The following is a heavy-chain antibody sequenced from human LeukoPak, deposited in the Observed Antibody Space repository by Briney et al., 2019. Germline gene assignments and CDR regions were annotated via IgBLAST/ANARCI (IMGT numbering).Heavy chain of an antibody. D-gene: IGHD7-27*01. J-gene: IGHJ5*02. CDR2: AYYTGGT. CDR3: ARVGHYSNWGTQWFDP. CDR1: GASISSSIYY. Sequence: PSETLSLTCTVSGASISSSIYYWSWIRQPPGKGLEGIGTAYYTGGTYYNPSLNRRVTISVDTSKNQFSLKLTSLTAADTAVYFCARVGHYSNWGTQWFDPWGRGTLVTVSS. V-gene: IGHV4-39*07.